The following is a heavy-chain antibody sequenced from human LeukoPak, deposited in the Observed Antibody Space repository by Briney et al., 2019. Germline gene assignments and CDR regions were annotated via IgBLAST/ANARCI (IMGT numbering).Heavy chain of an antibody. V-gene: IGHV1-46*01. CDR3: ASATVTSYYYYYMDV. Sequence: ASVKVSCKASGGTFSSYAISWVRQAPGQGLEWMGIINPSGGSTSYAQKFQGRVTMTRDMSTSTVYMELSSLRSEDTAVYYCASATVTSYYYYYMDVWGKGTTVTVSS. CDR1: GGTFSSYA. D-gene: IGHD4-11*01. CDR2: INPSGGST. J-gene: IGHJ6*03.